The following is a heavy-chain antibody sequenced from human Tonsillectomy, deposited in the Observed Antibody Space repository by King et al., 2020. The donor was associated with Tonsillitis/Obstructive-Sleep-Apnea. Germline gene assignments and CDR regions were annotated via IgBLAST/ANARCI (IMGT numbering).Heavy chain of an antibody. Sequence: VQLVESGGGLVQPGRSLRLSCTASGFTSGDYAMVWVRQAPGKGLEWVGFIRSKAYGGTTEYAASVRGRFTISTDDSKSIAYLQMNSLKTEDTAVYFCTRGARSDDSLWYYSYYMYVWGKGTTVIVSS. CDR3: TRGARSDDSLWYYSYYMYV. CDR1: GFTSGDYA. CDR2: IRSKAYGGTT. V-gene: IGHV3-49*04. D-gene: IGHD3-3*01. J-gene: IGHJ6*03.